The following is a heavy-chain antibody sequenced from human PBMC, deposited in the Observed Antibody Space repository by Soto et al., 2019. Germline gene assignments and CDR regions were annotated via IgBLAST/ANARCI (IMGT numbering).Heavy chain of an antibody. Sequence: PSETRSLTCTVSGGSISSGGYYWSWIRQHPGKGLEWFGYIYYSGSTCYNPSLKSRVTRSVDTSKNQFSLKLSSVTAADPAVYYCARDKATVPRGYYYYGMDVWGQGATVTVSS. J-gene: IGHJ6*02. D-gene: IGHD4-17*01. V-gene: IGHV4-31*03. CDR3: ARDKATVPRGYYYYGMDV. CDR1: GGSISSGGYY. CDR2: IYYSGST.